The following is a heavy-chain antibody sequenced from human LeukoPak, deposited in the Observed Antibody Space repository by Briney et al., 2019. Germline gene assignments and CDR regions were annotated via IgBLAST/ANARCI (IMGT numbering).Heavy chain of an antibody. V-gene: IGHV1-46*01. J-gene: IGHJ4*02. CDR2: IIPSGGST. CDR3: ARDCTGIVGAVGDY. CDR1: GYTFTSYY. D-gene: IGHD1-26*01. Sequence: ASVKVSCKASGYTFTSYYMHWVRQAPGQALEWMGIIIPSGGSTSYAQKFQGRVTMTRDMSTSTAYMEVSSLRSEDTAVYYCARDCTGIVGAVGDYWGQGTLVTVSS.